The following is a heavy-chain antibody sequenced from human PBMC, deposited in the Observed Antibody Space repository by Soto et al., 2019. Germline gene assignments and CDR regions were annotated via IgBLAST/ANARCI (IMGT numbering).Heavy chain of an antibody. Sequence: EVQLVESGGGLVQPGGSLRLSCVASGFIFNSYSMNWVRQAPGKGLEWISYINSGSTSVFYADSVKGRFTISRDNAKTSLYLQMNSLRAEDTAVYYCASSASPDAYWGQGTLVTVSS. CDR3: ASSASPDAY. CDR2: INSGSTSV. V-gene: IGHV3-48*01. D-gene: IGHD1-26*01. CDR1: GFIFNSYS. J-gene: IGHJ4*02.